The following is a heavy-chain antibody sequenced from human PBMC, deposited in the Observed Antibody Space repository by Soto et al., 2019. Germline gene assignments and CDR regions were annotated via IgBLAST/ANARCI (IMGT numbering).Heavy chain of an antibody. D-gene: IGHD3-9*01. Sequence: QITLKASGPTLVKPTQTLTLTCTFSGFSLSTSEVGVGWFRQPPGKALEWLALIYWDDDKRYGPSLKTRLTIAKDTSKSQVVLTMTNMDPVDTATYYCAHRFDWYYFDYWGQGTLVTVSS. CDR1: GFSLSTSEVG. CDR3: AHRFDWYYFDY. J-gene: IGHJ4*02. V-gene: IGHV2-5*05. CDR2: IYWDDDK.